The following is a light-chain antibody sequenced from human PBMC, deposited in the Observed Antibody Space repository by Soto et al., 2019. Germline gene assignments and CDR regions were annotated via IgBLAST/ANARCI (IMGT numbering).Light chain of an antibody. Sequence: QYALTQPASVSGSPGQSITISCTGTSSDVGSYNFVSWFQQHPGKAPKLMIYEGSERPSGVSNRFSGSKSGNTASLTISGLQAEDEADYYCCSYAGSSTYVFGTGTKVTVL. CDR3: CSYAGSSTYV. CDR2: EGS. J-gene: IGLJ1*01. CDR1: SSDVGSYNF. V-gene: IGLV2-23*01.